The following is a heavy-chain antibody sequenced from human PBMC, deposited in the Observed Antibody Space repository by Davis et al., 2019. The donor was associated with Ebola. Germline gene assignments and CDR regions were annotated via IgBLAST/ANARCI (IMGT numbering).Heavy chain of an antibody. D-gene: IGHD4-11*01. CDR1: GYTFTSYA. V-gene: IGHV1-3*01. Sequence: ASVKVSCKASGYTFTSYAMHWVRQAPGQRLEWMGWINAGNGNTKYSQKFQGRVTITRDTSASTAYMELSSLRSEDTAVYYCARDLPQMTTVTGWFDPWGQGTLVTVSS. CDR2: INAGNGNT. J-gene: IGHJ5*02. CDR3: ARDLPQMTTVTGWFDP.